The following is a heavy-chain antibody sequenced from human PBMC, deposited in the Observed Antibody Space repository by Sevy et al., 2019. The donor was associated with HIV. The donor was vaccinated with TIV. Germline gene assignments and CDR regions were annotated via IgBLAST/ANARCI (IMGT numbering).Heavy chain of an antibody. V-gene: IGHV3-43*01. D-gene: IGHD3-22*01. Sequence: GGSLRLSCAASGFTFDDYTMHWVRQALGKGLEWVSLISWDGGSTYYADSVKGRFTISRDNSKNSLYLQMNSLRTEDTALYYCAKDMYYYDSSGFVYWGQGTLVTVSS. CDR3: AKDMYYYDSSGFVY. CDR2: ISWDGGST. J-gene: IGHJ4*02. CDR1: GFTFDDYT.